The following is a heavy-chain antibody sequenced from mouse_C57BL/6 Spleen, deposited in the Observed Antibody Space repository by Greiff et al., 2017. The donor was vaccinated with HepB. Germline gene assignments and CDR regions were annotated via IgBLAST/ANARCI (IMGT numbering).Heavy chain of an antibody. CDR2: IDPETGGT. Sequence: QVQLKESGAELVRPGASVTLSCKASGYTFTDYEMHWVKQTPVHGLEWIGAIDPETGGTAYNQKFKGKAILTADKSSSTAYMELRSLTSEDSAVYYCTRGFYYGSPFDYWGQGTTLTVSS. D-gene: IGHD1-1*01. V-gene: IGHV1-15*01. J-gene: IGHJ2*01. CDR3: TRGFYYGSPFDY. CDR1: GYTFTDYE.